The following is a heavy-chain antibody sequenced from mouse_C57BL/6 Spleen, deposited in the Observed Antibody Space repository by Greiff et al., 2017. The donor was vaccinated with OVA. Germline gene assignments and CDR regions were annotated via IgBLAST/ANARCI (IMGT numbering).Heavy chain of an antibody. CDR2: INPNNGGT. V-gene: IGHV1-22*01. J-gene: IGHJ4*01. CDR3: ARATAQATYYAMDY. CDR1: GYTFTDYN. Sequence: VQLQQSGPELVKPGASVKMSCKASGYTFTDYNMHWVKQSHGKSLEWIGYINPNNGGTSYNQKFKGKATLTVNKSSSTAYMELRSLTSEDSAVYYCARATAQATYYAMDYWGQGTSVTVSS. D-gene: IGHD3-2*02.